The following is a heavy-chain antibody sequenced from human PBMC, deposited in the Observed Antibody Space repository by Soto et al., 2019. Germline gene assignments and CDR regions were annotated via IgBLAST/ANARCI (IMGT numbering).Heavy chain of an antibody. Sequence: SVKVSCKASGGTFSSYAISWVRQAPGQGLEWMGGIIPIFGTANYAQKFQGRVTITADESTSTAYMELSSLRSEDTAVYYCARDLMQSGSSSVTNYYYYGMDVWGQGTTVTVSS. CDR3: ARDLMQSGSSSVTNYYYYGMDV. D-gene: IGHD3-3*01. CDR2: IIPIFGTA. J-gene: IGHJ6*02. V-gene: IGHV1-69*13. CDR1: GGTFSSYA.